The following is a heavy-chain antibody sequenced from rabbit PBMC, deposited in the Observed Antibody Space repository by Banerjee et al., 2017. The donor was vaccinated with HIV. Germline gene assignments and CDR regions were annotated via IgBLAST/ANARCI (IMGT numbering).Heavy chain of an antibody. CDR1: GFDFSSYY. V-gene: IGHV1S40*01. J-gene: IGHJ4*01. Sequence: QSLEESGGDLVQPGGSLKLSCKASGFDFSSYYMSWVRQAPGKGLEWIACINSNTGNTVYASWAKGPFTISKTSSTTVTLQMTSLTAADTATYFCARDLAGVIGWNFNLWGPGTLVTVS. D-gene: IGHD4-1*01. CDR3: ARDLAGVIGWNFNL. CDR2: INSNTGNT.